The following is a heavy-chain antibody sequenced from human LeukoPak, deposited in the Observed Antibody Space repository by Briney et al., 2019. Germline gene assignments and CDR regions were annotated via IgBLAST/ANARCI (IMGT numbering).Heavy chain of an antibody. Sequence: PSETLSLTCTVSGGSISSYYWSWIRQPPGKGLEWIGEINHSGSTNYNPSLKSRVTISVDTSKNQFSLKLSSVTAADTAVYYCARNYYDSSGRNDAFDIWGQGTLVTVSS. CDR3: ARNYYDSSGRNDAFDI. D-gene: IGHD3-22*01. J-gene: IGHJ3*02. CDR1: GGSISSYY. V-gene: IGHV4-34*01. CDR2: INHSGST.